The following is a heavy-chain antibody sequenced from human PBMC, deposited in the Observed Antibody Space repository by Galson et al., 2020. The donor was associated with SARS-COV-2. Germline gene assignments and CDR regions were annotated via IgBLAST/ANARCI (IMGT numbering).Heavy chain of an antibody. CDR3: AKDPTGTLYFDY. V-gene: IGHV3-23*01. D-gene: IGHD1-1*01. CDR2: ISGSGGST. CDR1: GSTFSSYA. J-gene: IGHJ4*02. Sequence: GGSLRLSCAASGSTFSSYAMSWVRQAPGKGLEWVSAISGSGGSTYYADSVKGRFTISRDNSKNTLYLQMNSLRAEDTAVYYCAKDPTGTLYFDYWGQGTLVTVSS.